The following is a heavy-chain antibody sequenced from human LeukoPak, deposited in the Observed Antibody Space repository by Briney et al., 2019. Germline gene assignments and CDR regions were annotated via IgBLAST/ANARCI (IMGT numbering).Heavy chain of an antibody. J-gene: IGHJ6*02. Sequence: SETLSLTCAVYGGSFSGYYWSWIRQPPGEGLEWIGEINHSGSTNYNPSLKSRVTISVDTSKNQFSLKLSSVTAADTAVYYCARGTIFGDYYYYGMDVWGQGTTVTVSS. V-gene: IGHV4-34*01. CDR2: INHSGST. CDR1: GGSFSGYY. CDR3: ARGTIFGDYYYYGMDV. D-gene: IGHD3-3*01.